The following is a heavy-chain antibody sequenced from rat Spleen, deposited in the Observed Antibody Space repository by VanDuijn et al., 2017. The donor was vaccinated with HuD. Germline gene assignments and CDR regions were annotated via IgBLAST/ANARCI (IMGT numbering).Heavy chain of an antibody. V-gene: IGHV5-29*01. D-gene: IGHD1-1*01. CDR3: TRLYYSNWFAY. Sequence: EVQLVESDGGLVQPGRSLKLSCAASGFTFSDYYMAWVRQAPTKGLEWVATISYDGSSTYYRDSVKGRFTISRDNARSTLYLQMDSLRSEDPATYYCTRLYYSNWFAYWGQGTLVAVSS. CDR2: ISYDGSST. J-gene: IGHJ3*01. CDR1: GFTFSDYY.